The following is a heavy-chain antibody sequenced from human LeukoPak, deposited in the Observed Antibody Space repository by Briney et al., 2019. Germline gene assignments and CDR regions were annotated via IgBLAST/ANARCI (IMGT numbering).Heavy chain of an antibody. CDR3: AREYYDYVWGSYRLLFDY. V-gene: IGHV1-2*02. D-gene: IGHD3-16*02. Sequence: ASVKVSCKASGYTFTGYYMRWVRQAPGQGLEWMGWINPNSGGTNYAQKFQGRVTMTRDTSISTAYMELSRLRSDDTAVYYCAREYYDYVWGSYRLLFDYWGQGTLVTVSS. CDR1: GYTFTGYY. CDR2: INPNSGGT. J-gene: IGHJ4*02.